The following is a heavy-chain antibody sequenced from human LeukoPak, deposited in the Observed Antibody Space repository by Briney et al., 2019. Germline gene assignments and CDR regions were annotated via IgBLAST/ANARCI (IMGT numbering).Heavy chain of an antibody. V-gene: IGHV1-2*02. D-gene: IGHD3-3*01. J-gene: IGHJ6*03. CDR2: INPNSGGT. CDR3: ARDQTIFGVVIVDYMDV. Sequence: GASVKVSCKASGYTFTGYYMHWVRQAPGQGLEWMGWINPNSGGTNYAQKFQGRVTMTRDTSISTAYMELSRLRSDDTAVYYCARDQTIFGVVIVDYMDVWGKGTTVTVSS. CDR1: GYTFTGYY.